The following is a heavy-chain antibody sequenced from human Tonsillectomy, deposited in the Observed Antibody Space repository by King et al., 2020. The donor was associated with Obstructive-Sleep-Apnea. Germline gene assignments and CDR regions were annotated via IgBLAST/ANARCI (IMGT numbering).Heavy chain of an antibody. CDR2: IDWDYDK. J-gene: IGHJ4*02. CDR3: ARTTYYYDSSGYSYYFDY. V-gene: IGHV2-70*01. Sequence: TLKESGTALVKPTQTLTLTCTFSGFALTTSGMCVIWILSPPGKALELLSLIDWDYDKYYSTSLKTRLTISKDTSKNQVVLTMTNMDPVDTATYYCARTTYYYDSSGYSYYFDYWGQGTLVTVSS. CDR1: GFALTTSGMC. D-gene: IGHD3-22*01.